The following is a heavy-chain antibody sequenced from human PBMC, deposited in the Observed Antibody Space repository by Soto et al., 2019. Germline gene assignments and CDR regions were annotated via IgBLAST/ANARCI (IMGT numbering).Heavy chain of an antibody. J-gene: IGHJ4*02. CDR1: GFTFSSSA. D-gene: IGHD5-18*01. CDR3: EAVGNSYGY. Sequence: GASVKVSCKASGFTFSSSAVQWVRQARGQRLEWIGWIVVGSGNTNYAQRFQERLTITRDMSTSTAYMDLSSLRSDDTAVYYCEAVGNSYGYWGQGTLVTVSS. CDR2: IVVGSGNT. V-gene: IGHV1-58*01.